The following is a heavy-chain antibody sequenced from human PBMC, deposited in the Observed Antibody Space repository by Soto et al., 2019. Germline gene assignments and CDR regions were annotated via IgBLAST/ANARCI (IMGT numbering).Heavy chain of an antibody. CDR1: GGAISSGGYY. CDR2: VYYSGST. Sequence: QVQLQESGPGLVKPSETLSLTCTVSGGAISSGGYYWNWIRQLPGKGLEWIGYVYYSGSTYYNPSLDSRVTISVDTSTNHFSLKLSSLTAADTAVYFCASSAGTFDYWGQGTLVTVSS. D-gene: IGHD1-1*01. CDR3: ASSAGTFDY. J-gene: IGHJ4*02. V-gene: IGHV4-31*03.